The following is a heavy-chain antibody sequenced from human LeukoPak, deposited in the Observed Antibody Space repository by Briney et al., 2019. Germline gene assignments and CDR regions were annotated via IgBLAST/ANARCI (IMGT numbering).Heavy chain of an antibody. J-gene: IGHJ6*02. D-gene: IGHD6-19*01. Sequence: GGSLRLSCAASGFTVSSNYMSWVRQAPGKGLEWVSVIYSGGSTYYADSVKGRFTISRDNSKNTLYLQMNSLRAEDTAVYYCASTKPSPGVAVAGNYYYYGMDVWGQGTTVTVSS. CDR2: IYSGGST. CDR1: GFTVSSNY. CDR3: ASTKPSPGVAVAGNYYYYGMDV. V-gene: IGHV3-53*01.